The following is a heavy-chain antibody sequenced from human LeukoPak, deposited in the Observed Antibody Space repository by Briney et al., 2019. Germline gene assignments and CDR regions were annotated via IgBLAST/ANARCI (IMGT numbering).Heavy chain of an antibody. CDR3: ARGGQYSYGYGYFDY. CDR2: INHSGST. Sequence: SETLSLTSAVYGGSFSGYYWSRIRQPPGKGLEWIGEINHSGSTNYNPSLKSRVTISVDTSKNQFSLKLSSVTAADTAVYYCARGGQYSYGYGYFDYWGQGTLVTVSS. CDR1: GGSFSGYY. D-gene: IGHD5-18*01. J-gene: IGHJ4*02. V-gene: IGHV4-34*01.